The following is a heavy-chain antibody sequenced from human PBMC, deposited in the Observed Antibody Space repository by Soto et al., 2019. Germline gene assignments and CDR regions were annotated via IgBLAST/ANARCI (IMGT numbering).Heavy chain of an antibody. CDR2: IYWDDDK. Sequence: QITLKESGPTLVKPTQTLTLTCTFSGFSLSTSGVGVGWIRQPPGKALEWLALIYWDDDKRYSPSLKSRLTIPXXTXKXXVVLTMTNMDPVDTATYYCAHYDYVWGSYRPEFDYWGQGTLVTVSS. J-gene: IGHJ4*02. CDR1: GFSLSTSGVG. D-gene: IGHD3-16*02. V-gene: IGHV2-5*02. CDR3: AHYDYVWGSYRPEFDY.